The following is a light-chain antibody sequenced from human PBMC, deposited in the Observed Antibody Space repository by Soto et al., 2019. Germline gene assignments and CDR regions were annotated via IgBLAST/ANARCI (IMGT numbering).Light chain of an antibody. J-gene: IGKJ1*01. CDR3: QQYNDWPRT. CDR1: QSVGTY. V-gene: IGKV3-15*01. Sequence: EIVMTQSPATLSVSPGERATLSCRASQSVGTYLAWYQQKPGQAPRILIYGASTRAAGISPRFSGGGASTEFTRTISTLQSEDFAAYHCQQYNDWPRTFGQGTKVGIK. CDR2: GAS.